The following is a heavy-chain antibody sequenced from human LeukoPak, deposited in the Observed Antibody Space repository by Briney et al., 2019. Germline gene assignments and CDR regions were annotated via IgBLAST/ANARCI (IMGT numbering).Heavy chain of an antibody. V-gene: IGHV3-23*01. D-gene: IGHD3-22*01. J-gene: IGHJ4*02. CDR2: ISRNGRGT. CDR1: GFDFNSYA. Sequence: PGGSLRLSCAASGFDFNSYAMTWVRQAPGKGLEWVSAISRNGRGTYYADSVKGRFTISRDNFKKTVYLQVTSLRAEDTAVYYCARDSSGYAEFDNWGQGTLVTVSS. CDR3: ARDSSGYAEFDN.